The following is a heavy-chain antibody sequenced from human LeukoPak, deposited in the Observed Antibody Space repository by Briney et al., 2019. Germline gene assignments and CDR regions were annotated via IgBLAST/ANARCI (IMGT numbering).Heavy chain of an antibody. V-gene: IGHV4-59*01. CDR2: FYDSGST. Sequence: TSETLSLTCTVSGGSISSYYWSWIRQPAGKGLEWVGYFYDSGSTNYNPSLKSRVTISVDTSKNQFSLKLSSVTAADTAVYYCARTPWIQLSPTRAPNYFDYWGQGTPVTVSS. D-gene: IGHD5-18*01. CDR3: ARTPWIQLSPTRAPNYFDY. J-gene: IGHJ4*02. CDR1: GGSISSYY.